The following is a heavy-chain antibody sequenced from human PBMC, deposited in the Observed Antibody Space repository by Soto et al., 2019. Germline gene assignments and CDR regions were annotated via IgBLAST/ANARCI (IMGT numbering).Heavy chain of an antibody. D-gene: IGHD1-26*01. CDR1: GGTFSSYA. J-gene: IGHJ5*02. V-gene: IGHV1-69*13. CDR2: IIPIFGTA. Sequence: SVKVSCKASGGTFSSYAISWVRQAPGQGLEWMGGIIPIFGTANYAQKFQGRVTITADESTSTAYMELSSLRSEDTAVYYCARDCGIVGATSWFDPWGQGTLVTVSS. CDR3: ARDCGIVGATSWFDP.